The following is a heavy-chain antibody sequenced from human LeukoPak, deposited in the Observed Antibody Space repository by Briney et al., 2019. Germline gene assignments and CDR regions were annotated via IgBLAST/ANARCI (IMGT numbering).Heavy chain of an antibody. D-gene: IGHD3-9*01. V-gene: IGHV3-48*01. CDR1: GFTFSSYS. CDR3: AKVSGGYFDWLSFFDY. CDR2: IGGSI. J-gene: IGHJ4*02. Sequence: GGSLRLSCAASGFTFSSYSMNWVRQAPGKGLEWVSYIGGSISYADSVKGRFTISRDNSKNTLYLQMNSLRAEDTAVYYCAKVSGGYFDWLSFFDYWGQGTLVTVSS.